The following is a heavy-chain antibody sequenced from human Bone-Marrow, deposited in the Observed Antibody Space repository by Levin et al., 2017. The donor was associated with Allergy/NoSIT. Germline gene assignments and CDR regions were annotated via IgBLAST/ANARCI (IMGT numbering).Heavy chain of an antibody. Sequence: TGGSLRLSCAASGFTFSSYWMSWVRQAPGKGLEWVANIKQDGSEKYYVDSVKGRFTISRDNAKNSLYLQMNSLRAEDTAVYYCARVRGSSTGSIAAAGGEFDPWGQGTLVTVSS. CDR3: ARVRGSSTGSIAAAGGEFDP. CDR1: GFTFSSYW. J-gene: IGHJ5*02. V-gene: IGHV3-7*01. D-gene: IGHD6-13*01. CDR2: IKQDGSEK.